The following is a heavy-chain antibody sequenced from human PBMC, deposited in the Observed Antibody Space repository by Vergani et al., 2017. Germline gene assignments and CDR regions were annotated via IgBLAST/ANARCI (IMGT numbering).Heavy chain of an antibody. D-gene: IGHD3-22*01. CDR1: GFTSSYYG. V-gene: IGHV3-30*03. J-gene: IGHJ1*01. CDR2: ISYDGTQK. Sequence: QVHLVESGGGVVQPGRSLRLSCVVSGFTSSYYGMHWVRQAPGKGLEWVAVISYDGTQKYYADSVKGRFTISRDNSKSTLYLQMNSLRTEDTAVYYCAPKSCDTPGCQIGYFREWGQGTLVTVSS. CDR3: APKSCDTPGCQIGYFRE.